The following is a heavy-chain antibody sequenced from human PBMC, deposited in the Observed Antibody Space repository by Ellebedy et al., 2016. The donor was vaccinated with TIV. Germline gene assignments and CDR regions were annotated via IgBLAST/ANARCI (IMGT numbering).Heavy chain of an antibody. CDR1: GFTFSNAW. J-gene: IGHJ6*03. Sequence: GESLKISCAASGFTFSNAWMTWVRQAPGKGLEWVGRIKSKTDGGTTDYAAPVKGRFTISRDDSKNTLYLQMNSLKTEDTAVYYCTTRGYLDYYYYMDVWGKGTTVTVSS. D-gene: IGHD1-26*01. CDR2: IKSKTDGGTT. CDR3: TTRGYLDYYYYMDV. V-gene: IGHV3-15*01.